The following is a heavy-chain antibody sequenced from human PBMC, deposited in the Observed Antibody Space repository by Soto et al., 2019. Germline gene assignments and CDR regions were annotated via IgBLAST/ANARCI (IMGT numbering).Heavy chain of an antibody. Sequence: ASVSFSCKSSGFSFTGYYIHWLRQAPGQGLEWMGWINAHSGGTEYAQKFQGRVTLTRDTSIATAYLTLTSLTSDDTALYYCAKDLKEQLAYVFSFWAQGNSVTVSS. CDR3: AKDLKEQLAYVFSF. J-gene: IGHJ1*01. V-gene: IGHV1-2*02. D-gene: IGHD3-16*01. CDR1: GFSFTGYY. CDR2: INAHSGGT.